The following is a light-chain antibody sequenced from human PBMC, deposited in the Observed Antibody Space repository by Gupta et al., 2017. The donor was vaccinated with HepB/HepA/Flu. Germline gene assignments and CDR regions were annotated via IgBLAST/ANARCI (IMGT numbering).Light chain of an antibody. CDR3: QAWDRRAVV. V-gene: IGLV3-1*01. CDR1: KLRDKY. J-gene: IGLJ2*01. CDR2: EDS. Sequence: SYELTQPPSVSVSPGQTASITCSGDKLRDKYTSWYQQKPGQSPFLVIYEDSLRPSGIPERFPGSTSGNTATLTISGTQAVDEADYYCQAWDRRAVVFGGGTKLAVL.